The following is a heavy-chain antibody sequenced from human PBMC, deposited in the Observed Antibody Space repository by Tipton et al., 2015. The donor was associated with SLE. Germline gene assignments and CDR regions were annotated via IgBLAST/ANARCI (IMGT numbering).Heavy chain of an antibody. CDR2: LYHRGSP. Sequence: TLSLTCAVSGFFITRVDYWGWIRQPPGKGLEWVGSLYHRGSPFYNPSLKSRVTISTDTSKNEIYLKLTSVTATDTAVYFCARDPYDSTWRNGWFDPWGQGTLVTVSS. CDR1: GFFITRVDY. D-gene: IGHD6-13*01. CDR3: ARDPYDSTWRNGWFDP. V-gene: IGHV4-38-2*02. J-gene: IGHJ5*02.